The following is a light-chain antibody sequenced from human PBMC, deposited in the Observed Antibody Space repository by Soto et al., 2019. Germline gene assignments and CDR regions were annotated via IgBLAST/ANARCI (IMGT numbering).Light chain of an antibody. CDR3: QQYNNWPPWT. CDR1: QSVSYN. J-gene: IGKJ1*01. V-gene: IGKV3-15*01. Sequence: EIVVTQSPATLSVSPGEGVTLSCRASQSVSYNVAWYQQRPGQAPRLLIYRASTRAPSVPARFSGTGSGPEFTLTITRLQSEDVAIYYCQQYNNWPPWTFGPGTKVEIK. CDR2: RAS.